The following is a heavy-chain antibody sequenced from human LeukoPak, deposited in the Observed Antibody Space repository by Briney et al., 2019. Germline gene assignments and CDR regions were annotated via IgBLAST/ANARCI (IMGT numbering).Heavy chain of an antibody. J-gene: IGHJ6*04. Sequence: PGGSLRLSCAASGFTFSSYAMHWVRQAPGKGLGWVAVISYDGSNKYYPDSVKGRFTISRDNAKNSLYLQMNSLRAEDTAVYYCASFSNYYGMDVWGKGTTVTVSS. CDR1: GFTFSSYA. V-gene: IGHV3-30-3*01. CDR3: ASFSNYYGMDV. CDR2: ISYDGSNK.